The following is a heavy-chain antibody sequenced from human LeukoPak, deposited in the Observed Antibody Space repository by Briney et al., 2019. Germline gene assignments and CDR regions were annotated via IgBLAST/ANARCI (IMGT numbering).Heavy chain of an antibody. CDR2: ISAYNGNT. D-gene: IGHD1-26*01. J-gene: IGHJ4*02. V-gene: IGHV1-18*01. Sequence: GASVKVSCKASGYTFTSYGISWVRQAPGQGLEWMGWISAYNGNTNYAQKLQGRVTMTTDTSTSTAYMELRSLRSDDTAVYYCARDGRSTWELLRMGLDYWGQGTLVTVSS. CDR3: ARDGRSTWELLRMGLDY. CDR1: GYTFTSYG.